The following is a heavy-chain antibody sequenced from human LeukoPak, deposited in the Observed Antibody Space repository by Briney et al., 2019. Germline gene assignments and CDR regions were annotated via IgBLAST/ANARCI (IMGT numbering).Heavy chain of an antibody. D-gene: IGHD6-25*01. V-gene: IGHV3-30*02. Sequence: LPGGSLRLSCAASGFTFSSYGMHWVRQAPGKGLEWVAFIRYDGSNKYYADSVKGRFTISRDNSKNTLYLQMNSLRAEDTAVYYCAKDHPLAAGLDYWGQGTLVTVSS. CDR2: IRYDGSNK. CDR1: GFTFSSYG. CDR3: AKDHPLAAGLDY. J-gene: IGHJ4*02.